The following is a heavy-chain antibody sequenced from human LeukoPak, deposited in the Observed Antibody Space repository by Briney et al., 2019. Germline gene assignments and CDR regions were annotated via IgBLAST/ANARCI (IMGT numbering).Heavy chain of an antibody. J-gene: IGHJ5*02. CDR3: AYTAALNWFDP. Sequence: ASVKVSCKASGYTFTGYYMHWVRRAPGQGLEWMGWINPNSGGTNYAQKFQGRVTMTRDTSFSTAYMELSRLRSDDTAVYYCAYTAALNWFDPWGQGTLVTVSS. V-gene: IGHV1-2*02. CDR1: GYTFTGYY. CDR2: INPNSGGT. D-gene: IGHD5-18*01.